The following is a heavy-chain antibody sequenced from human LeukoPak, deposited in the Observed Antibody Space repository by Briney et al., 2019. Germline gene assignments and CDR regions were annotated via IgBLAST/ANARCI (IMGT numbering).Heavy chain of an antibody. CDR3: ARGPYSYGSFDY. Sequence: GGSLRLSCAASGFTFSSYGMHWVRQAPGKGLEWVAVISYDGSNKYYADSVKGRFTISRDNSKNTLYLQMNSLRAEDTAVYYCARGPYSYGSFDYWGQGTLVTVSS. CDR2: ISYDGSNK. J-gene: IGHJ4*02. CDR1: GFTFSSYG. D-gene: IGHD5-18*01. V-gene: IGHV3-30*19.